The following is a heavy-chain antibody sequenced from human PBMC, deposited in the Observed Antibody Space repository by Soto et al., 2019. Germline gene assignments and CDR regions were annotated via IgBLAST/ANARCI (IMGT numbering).Heavy chain of an antibody. D-gene: IGHD3-10*01. Sequence: GASVKVSCKASGYTFTSYDINWVRQATGQGLEWMGWISAYNGNTNSAQNVQGRVAMTTDTSTDTAYMELRSLRSDDTAVYYCAREGYYGSGSADYWGQGTLVTVSS. J-gene: IGHJ4*02. CDR1: GYTFTSYD. CDR3: AREGYYGSGSADY. CDR2: ISAYNGNT. V-gene: IGHV1-18*01.